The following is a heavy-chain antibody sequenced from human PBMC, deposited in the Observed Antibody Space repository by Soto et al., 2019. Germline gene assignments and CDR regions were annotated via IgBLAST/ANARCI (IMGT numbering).Heavy chain of an antibody. J-gene: IGHJ5*02. CDR1: GYTFTSYY. Sequence: GASVKVSCKASGYTFTSYYMHWVRQAPGQGLECMGIINPSGGSTSYAQKFQGRVTMTRDTSTSTVYMELSSLRSGDTAVYYCASIAAAGSRGKWFDPWGQGTLVTVSS. D-gene: IGHD6-13*01. V-gene: IGHV1-46*01. CDR2: INPSGGST. CDR3: ASIAAAGSRGKWFDP.